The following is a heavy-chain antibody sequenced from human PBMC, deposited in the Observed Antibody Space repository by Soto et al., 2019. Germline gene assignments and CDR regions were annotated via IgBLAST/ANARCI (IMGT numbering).Heavy chain of an antibody. Sequence: GGSLRLSCAASGFTVSSNYMSWVRQAPGKGLEWVSVIYSGGSTYYADSVKGRFTISRDNSKSTLYLQMNSLRAEDTAVYYCARFYDSSGYYSAYFGYWGQGTLVTVSS. D-gene: IGHD3-22*01. CDR2: IYSGGST. J-gene: IGHJ4*02. CDR3: ARFYDSSGYYSAYFGY. V-gene: IGHV3-53*01. CDR1: GFTVSSNY.